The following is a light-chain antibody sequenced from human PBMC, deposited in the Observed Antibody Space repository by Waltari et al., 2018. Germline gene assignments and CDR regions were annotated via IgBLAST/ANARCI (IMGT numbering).Light chain of an antibody. J-gene: IGKJ2*01. CDR1: QSITTW. CDR3: QQYSRYPYT. V-gene: IGKV1-5*03. Sequence: DIQMTQSPSTLSASVGDRVTTTCQASQSITTWFAWYQQKPGQAPNLLIYQASILQSGVPSRFSGSGSGTEFTLTISSLQPDDFAIYHCQQYSRYPYTFGQGTNLEIK. CDR2: QAS.